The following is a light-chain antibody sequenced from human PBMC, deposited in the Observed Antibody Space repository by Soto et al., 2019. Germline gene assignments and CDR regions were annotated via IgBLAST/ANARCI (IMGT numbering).Light chain of an antibody. Sequence: DIQMTQSPSSLSASVGDRVTITCRASQSISSYLNWYQQKPGKAPKLLIYAASSLQSGVPSRFSGSGSGTDFTLTISSLQTEDFATYYCLQNYNYPLTFGGGTKVDI. CDR1: QSISSY. V-gene: IGKV1-39*01. CDR2: AAS. CDR3: LQNYNYPLT. J-gene: IGKJ4*01.